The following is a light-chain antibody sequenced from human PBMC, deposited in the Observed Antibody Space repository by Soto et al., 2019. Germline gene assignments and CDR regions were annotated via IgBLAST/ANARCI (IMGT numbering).Light chain of an antibody. CDR2: AAS. CDR3: QRSDSTPLT. V-gene: IGKV1-39*01. J-gene: IGKJ4*01. CDR1: QSISRY. Sequence: DIQMTQSPSSLSASVGDRVTITCRASQSISRYLNWYQQEPGKAPKLLIYAASSLQSGVPSRFSGRGSGTDFTLTISSLQPEDFATYSCQRSDSTPLTFGGGTKVEIK.